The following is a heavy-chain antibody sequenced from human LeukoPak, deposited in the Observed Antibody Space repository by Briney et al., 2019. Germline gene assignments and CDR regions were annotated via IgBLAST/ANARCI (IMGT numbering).Heavy chain of an antibody. CDR2: IYHLGNT. D-gene: IGHD4-11*01. J-gene: IGHJ4*02. V-gene: IGHV4-4*02. Sequence: SETLSLTCAVSGDSISSDNWWNWVRQPPGKGLEWIGEIYHLGNTNYNPSLESRVTISVDKSKNQFSLKLSSVTAADTAVYYCAREGVTKYYFDYWGQGTLVTVSS. CDR3: AREGVTKYYFDY. CDR1: GDSISSDNW.